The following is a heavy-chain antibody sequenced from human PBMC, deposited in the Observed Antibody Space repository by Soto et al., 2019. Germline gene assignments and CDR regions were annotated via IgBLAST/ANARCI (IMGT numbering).Heavy chain of an antibody. D-gene: IGHD3-22*01. CDR3: ARGITMIVVVITTDENYYGIDV. Sequence: SVKVSCKASGGTFSSYAMRWVRQAPGQGLEWMGGIIPIVGTANYAQKFQGRVTITADESTSTAYMELSSLRSEDTPVYSCARGITMIVVVITTDENYYGIDVWGQGTTVTV. V-gene: IGHV1-69*13. CDR2: IIPIVGTA. J-gene: IGHJ6*02. CDR1: GGTFSSYA.